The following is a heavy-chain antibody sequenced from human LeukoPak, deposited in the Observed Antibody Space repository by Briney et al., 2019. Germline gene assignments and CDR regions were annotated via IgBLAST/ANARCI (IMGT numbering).Heavy chain of an antibody. J-gene: IGHJ4*02. Sequence: GGSLRLSCVASGFIFSNFRMVWVRQAPGKGLEWISYITKTSTSMYYADSVKGRFTISRDNGKNSLFLQMNSLRDADTAVYYCARGYDSGYYPPHLDYWGQGTLVTVSS. CDR1: GFIFSNFR. D-gene: IGHD3-22*01. V-gene: IGHV3-48*02. CDR2: ITKTSTSM. CDR3: ARGYDSGYYPPHLDY.